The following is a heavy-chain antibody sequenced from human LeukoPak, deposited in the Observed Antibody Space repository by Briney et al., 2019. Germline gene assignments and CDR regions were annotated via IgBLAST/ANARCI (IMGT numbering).Heavy chain of an antibody. V-gene: IGHV4-59*01. CDR2: IHYSGST. J-gene: IGHJ4*02. CDR1: GGSISLYY. D-gene: IGHD3-22*01. CDR3: ARWGYFDTSGYFVVEY. Sequence: SETLSLTCTVSGGSISLYYWNWIRQPPGERLEWIGWIHYSGSTAYNPSLERRVTMSVDTSKNRISLKMTSVTAADTATYYCARWGYFDTSGYFVVEYWGQGALVTVSS.